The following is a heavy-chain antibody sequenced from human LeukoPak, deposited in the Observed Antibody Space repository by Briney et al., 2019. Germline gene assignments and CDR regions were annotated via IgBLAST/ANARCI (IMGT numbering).Heavy chain of an antibody. CDR1: GYTFTAYT. J-gene: IGHJ4*02. V-gene: IGHV1-2*02. Sequence: ASVKVSCKASGYTFTAYTLHWVRLAPGQGLEWMGWINPNSGGTKYAQKFQGRVTMTRDTSISTAYMELSRLRSDGTAVYYCARVLGYSTSSLDYWGQGTLVTVSS. CDR2: INPNSGGT. CDR3: ARVLGYSTSSLDY. D-gene: IGHD6-6*01.